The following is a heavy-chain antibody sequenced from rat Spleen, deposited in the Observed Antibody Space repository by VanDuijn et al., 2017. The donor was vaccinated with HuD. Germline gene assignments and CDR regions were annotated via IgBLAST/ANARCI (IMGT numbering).Heavy chain of an antibody. J-gene: IGHJ3*01. V-gene: IGHV5-31*01. CDR2: ITNTGGSI. D-gene: IGHD1-6*01. CDR3: TRHGYTTDYLNWFAY. CDR1: GFTFSSYW. Sequence: EVQLEETGGGLVQPGRSLKLSCVASGFTFSSYWMYWIRQAPGKGLEWVSSITNTGGSIYYSDSVKGRFTISRDNAKSTLYLQMDSLWSEDTATYYCTRHGYTTDYLNWFAYWGQGTLVTVSS.